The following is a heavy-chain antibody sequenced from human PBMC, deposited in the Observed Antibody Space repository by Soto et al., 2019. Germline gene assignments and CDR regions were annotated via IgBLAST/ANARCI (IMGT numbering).Heavy chain of an antibody. J-gene: IGHJ4*01. CDR2: ISPYNGNT. V-gene: IGHV1-18*01. D-gene: IGHD6-19*01. CDR3: AREAAVALFDY. Sequence: QVQLVQSGAEVKKPGASVKVSCKPSGYTFTIYGISWVRQAPGQGLEWMGWISPYNGNTKYAQKLQGRVTMTKDTPTSTAYMELRSLRSDDTAVYYRAREAAVALFDYWGHGTLVTVSS. CDR1: GYTFTIYG.